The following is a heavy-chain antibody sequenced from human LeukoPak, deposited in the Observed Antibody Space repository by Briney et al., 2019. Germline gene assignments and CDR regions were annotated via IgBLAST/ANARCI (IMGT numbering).Heavy chain of an antibody. J-gene: IGHJ3*02. V-gene: IGHV1-24*01. CDR1: GYTRTELS. CDR3: ATVRTYAFDI. Sequence: ASQKASWKVSGYTRTELSMQCVRQDPGKPPQWMGGFDPEDGETIYAQKCQGRVTMTEDTSTDTAYMELSSLRSEDTAVYYCATVRTYAFDIWGQGTMVTVSS. D-gene: IGHD2-2*01. CDR2: FDPEDGET.